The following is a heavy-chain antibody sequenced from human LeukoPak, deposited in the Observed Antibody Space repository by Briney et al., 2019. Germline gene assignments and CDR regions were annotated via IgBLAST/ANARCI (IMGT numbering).Heavy chain of an antibody. CDR3: ARDLFSGSYQEDF. Sequence: GGSLRLSCAASGFTLSSYWMSWVRQAPGKGLEWVANIKYGGSGKYYADSVKGRFTISRDDAKNSLYLEMNRLRVEDTAVYYCARDLFSGSYQEDFWGQGTLVTVSS. J-gene: IGHJ4*02. CDR1: GFTLSSYW. D-gene: IGHD1-26*01. CDR2: IKYGGSGK. V-gene: IGHV3-7*01.